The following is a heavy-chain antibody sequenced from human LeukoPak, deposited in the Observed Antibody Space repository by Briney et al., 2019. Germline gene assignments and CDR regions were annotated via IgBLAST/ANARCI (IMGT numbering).Heavy chain of an antibody. CDR2: IYTSGST. D-gene: IGHD3-3*01. CDR3: ARWRGDHVADY. CDR1: GGSISSGSYY. Sequence: PSQTLSLTCTVSGGSISSGSYYWSWIRQPAGKGLEWIGRIYTSGSTNYNPSLKSRVTISVDTSKNQFSLKLSSVTAADTAVYSCARWRGDHVADYWGQGTLVTVSS. V-gene: IGHV4-61*02. J-gene: IGHJ4*02.